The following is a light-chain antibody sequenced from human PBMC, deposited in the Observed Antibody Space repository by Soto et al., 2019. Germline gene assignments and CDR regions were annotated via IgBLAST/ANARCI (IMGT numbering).Light chain of an antibody. J-gene: IGKJ1*01. CDR1: QSVSSN. Sequence: IGMTQAPATPSVSPGGRGTLSRRASQSVSSNLAWYQQRPGQAPRLIIYRASARPTGIPARFSGSGSGTEFTLTISSLQPDDFATYYCQHYNSYSEAFGQGTKVDIK. CDR3: QHYNSYSEA. V-gene: IGKV3-15*01. CDR2: RAS.